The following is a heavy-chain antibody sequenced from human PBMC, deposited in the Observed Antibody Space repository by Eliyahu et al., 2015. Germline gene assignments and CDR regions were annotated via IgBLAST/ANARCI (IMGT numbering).Heavy chain of an antibody. Sequence: EVQLVQSGAEVKKPGESLKISCQASGYXFXTHWIAWVRQMPGKGLEWLGMVYPGDSDTRYSPSFEGQVSMSVDKSTSTAYLQWSSLKASDTAIYYCARGSAFSYGPGDSFDYWGQGALVSVAS. V-gene: IGHV5-51*01. J-gene: IGHJ4*02. CDR2: VYPGDSDT. D-gene: IGHD5-18*01. CDR1: GYXFXTHW. CDR3: ARGSAFSYGPGDSFDY.